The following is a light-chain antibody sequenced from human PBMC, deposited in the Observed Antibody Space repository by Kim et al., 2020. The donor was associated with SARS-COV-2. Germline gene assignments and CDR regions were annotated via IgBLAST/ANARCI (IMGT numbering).Light chain of an antibody. Sequence: PGERATLSCRASQSVGSSYLAWYQQKPGQAPRLLIYGASSRATGIPDRFSGSGSGTDFTLTITRLEPEDFAVYYCQQYGNSPYSFGQGTKLE. J-gene: IGKJ2*03. CDR2: GAS. V-gene: IGKV3-20*01. CDR1: QSVGSSY. CDR3: QQYGNSPYS.